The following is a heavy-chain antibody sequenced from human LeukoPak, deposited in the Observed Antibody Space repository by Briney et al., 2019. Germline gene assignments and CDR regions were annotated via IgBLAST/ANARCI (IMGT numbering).Heavy chain of an antibody. J-gene: IGHJ3*02. CDR3: ARHTRPGYSGYENAFDI. CDR2: ISSTSSTI. CDR1: GFTFSSYS. V-gene: IGHV3-48*02. Sequence: GGSLRLSCAASGFTFSSYSMNWVRQAPGKGLEWVSYISSTSSTIYYADSVKGRFTISRDNAKNSLYLQMKSLRDEDTAVYYCARHTRPGYSGYENAFDIWGQGTMVTVSS. D-gene: IGHD5-12*01.